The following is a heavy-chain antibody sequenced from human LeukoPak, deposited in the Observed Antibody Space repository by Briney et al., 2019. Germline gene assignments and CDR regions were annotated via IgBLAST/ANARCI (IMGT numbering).Heavy chain of an antibody. Sequence: GGSLRLSCAASGFTFSNFAMNWVRQAPGKGLEWVSAISGSGDSTYYADSVRGRFTISRDNSKNTLYLQMNSLRAEDTAIYYCAKDQDDYAEADYFQHLGQGTLVTVSS. D-gene: IGHD4-17*01. V-gene: IGHV3-23*01. J-gene: IGHJ1*01. CDR1: GFTFSNFA. CDR3: AKDQDDYAEADYFQH. CDR2: ISGSGDST.